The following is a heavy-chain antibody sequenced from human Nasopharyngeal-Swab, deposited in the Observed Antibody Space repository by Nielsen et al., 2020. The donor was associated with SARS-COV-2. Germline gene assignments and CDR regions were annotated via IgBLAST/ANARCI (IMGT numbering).Heavy chain of an antibody. V-gene: IGHV1-3*01. D-gene: IGHD6-19*01. Sequence: ASVHVSFKASVYTFTSYAMHWVRQAPSQRLAWMGWINAGNGNTKYSQKFQGRVTITRDTSASTAYMELSSLRSEDTAVYYCARVEAGYSSGGPYYYSGMDVWGQGTTVTVSS. CDR2: INAGNGNT. J-gene: IGHJ6*02. CDR1: VYTFTSYA. CDR3: ARVEAGYSSGGPYYYSGMDV.